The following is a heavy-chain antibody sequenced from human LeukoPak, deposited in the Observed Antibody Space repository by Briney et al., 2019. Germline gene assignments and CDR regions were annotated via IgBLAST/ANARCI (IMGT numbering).Heavy chain of an antibody. CDR1: GFTFDDYA. CDR2: ISGSGGST. J-gene: IGHJ4*02. CDR3: ALHTYYDFWSGYSNFDY. D-gene: IGHD3-3*01. Sequence: PGRSLRLSCAASGFTFDDYAMHWVRQAPGKGLEWVSAISGSGGSTYYADSVKGRFTISRDNSKNTLYLQMNSLRAEDTAVYYCALHTYYDFWSGYSNFDYWGQGTLVTVSS. V-gene: IGHV3-23*01.